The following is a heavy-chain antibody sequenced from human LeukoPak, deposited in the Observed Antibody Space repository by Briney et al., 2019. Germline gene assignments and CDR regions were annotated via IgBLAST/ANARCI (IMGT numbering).Heavy chain of an antibody. CDR1: GFTFSNYG. CDR2: IRNDGTYK. Sequence: GXXLRLSCAASGFTFSNYGMHWVRQAPGKGLEWVAFIRNDGTYKNYADSLKGRFTISRDNSRNTLYLQMNSLRAEDTAVYYCAKGTVITVPAAVNYWGQGTLVTVSS. D-gene: IGHD2-2*01. CDR3: AKGTVITVPAAVNY. V-gene: IGHV3-30*02. J-gene: IGHJ4*02.